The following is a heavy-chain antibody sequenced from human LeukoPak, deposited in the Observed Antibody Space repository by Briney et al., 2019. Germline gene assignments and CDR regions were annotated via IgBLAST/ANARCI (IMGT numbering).Heavy chain of an antibody. J-gene: IGHJ4*02. CDR3: ARSSQDSSTSFEY. V-gene: IGHV4-59*01. D-gene: IGHD6-6*01. Sequence: SETLSLTCTVSGGSISPYHWSWIRQPPGKRLEYIGYIYHSGSTNYNPSLKSRVTMSVDKSKNQCSLRLSSVTAADTAIYFCARSSQDSSTSFEYWGQGTLVTVSS. CDR1: GGSISPYH. CDR2: IYHSGST.